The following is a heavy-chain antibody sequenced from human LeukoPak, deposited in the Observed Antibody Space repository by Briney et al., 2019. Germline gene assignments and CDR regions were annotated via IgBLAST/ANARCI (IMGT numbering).Heavy chain of an antibody. V-gene: IGHV4-39*07. CDR2: IYYSGTF. CDR1: GDSINNKNYF. CDR3: AREVAGQGDY. J-gene: IGHJ4*02. Sequence: SETLSLTCTVSGDSINNKNYFWGWIRQPPGKGLEWIGSIYYSGTFYYNPSLKSRATVSLDTSTSQFSLYLDSVTAADTAVYYCAREVAGQGDYWGQGTLVTVSS.